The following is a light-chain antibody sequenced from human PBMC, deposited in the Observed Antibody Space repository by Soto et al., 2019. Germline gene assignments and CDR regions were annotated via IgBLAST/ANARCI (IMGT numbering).Light chain of an antibody. CDR3: NSYTTSNTFV. CDR2: EVI. CDR1: SSDIGAHNF. V-gene: IGLV2-14*03. J-gene: IGLJ1*01. Sequence: QSALTQPASVSGSPGQAITVSCSGTSSDIGAHNFVSWYQQHPGKAPKLIIYEVINRPSGVSYRFSGSKSGNTASLTISGLQSEDEADYYCNSYTTSNTFVFGSGTKVTVL.